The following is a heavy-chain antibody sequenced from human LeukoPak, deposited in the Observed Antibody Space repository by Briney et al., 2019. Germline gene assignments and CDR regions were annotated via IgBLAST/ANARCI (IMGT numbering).Heavy chain of an antibody. V-gene: IGHV4-31*03. CDR3: ARDRRGDIGVAGIFDY. J-gene: IGHJ4*02. CDR2: IYYSGST. Sequence: PSQTLSLTCTVSGGSISSGGDYWSWIRQHPGKGLEWIGYIYYSGSTYYNPSLKSRVTISVDTSKNQFSLKLSSVTAADTAVYYCARDRRGDIGVAGIFDYWGQGTLVTVSS. D-gene: IGHD6-19*01. CDR1: GGSISSGGDY.